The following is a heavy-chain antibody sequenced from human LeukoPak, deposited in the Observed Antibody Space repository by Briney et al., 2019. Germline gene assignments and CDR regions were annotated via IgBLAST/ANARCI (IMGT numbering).Heavy chain of an antibody. J-gene: IGHJ6*03. CDR2: INHSGST. V-gene: IGHV4-34*01. D-gene: IGHD3-22*01. Sequence: SETLSLTCTVSGGSISSYYWSWIRQPPGKGLEWIGEINHSGSTNYNPSLKSRVTISVDTSKNQFSLKLSSVTAADTAVYYCARGHSDSSGYYPSYYYYYMDVWGKGTTVTVSS. CDR3: ARGHSDSSGYYPSYYYYYMDV. CDR1: GGSISSYY.